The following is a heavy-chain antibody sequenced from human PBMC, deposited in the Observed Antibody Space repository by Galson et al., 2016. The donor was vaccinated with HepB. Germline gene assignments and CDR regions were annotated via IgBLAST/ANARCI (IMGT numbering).Heavy chain of an antibody. D-gene: IGHD1-26*01. J-gene: IGHJ4*02. V-gene: IGHV4-59*01. Sequence: SETLSLTCTVSGGSISSYRWTWIRQPPGKGLEWIGYIYDRGSTNYNPSLKSRVTLSVDTSKNQFSLKLSSMTAADTAVYYCAKSGSYYIFDYWGQGTLVTVSS. CDR1: GGSISSYR. CDR2: IYDRGST. CDR3: AKSGSYYIFDY.